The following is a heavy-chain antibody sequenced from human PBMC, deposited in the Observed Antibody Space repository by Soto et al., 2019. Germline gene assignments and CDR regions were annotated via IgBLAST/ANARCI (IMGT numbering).Heavy chain of an antibody. Sequence: QVQLVPSGAEVKKPGASVKVSCKASGYTFTSYGISWVRQAPGQGLEWMGWISAYNGNTNYAQKRQGIVTMTTDTSTSTDYMELRSVRSDDTAVYYCARGDSSGWGSNDAFDIWGQGTMVTVSS. CDR1: GYTFTSYG. V-gene: IGHV1-18*01. D-gene: IGHD6-25*01. CDR3: ARGDSSGWGSNDAFDI. J-gene: IGHJ3*02. CDR2: ISAYNGNT.